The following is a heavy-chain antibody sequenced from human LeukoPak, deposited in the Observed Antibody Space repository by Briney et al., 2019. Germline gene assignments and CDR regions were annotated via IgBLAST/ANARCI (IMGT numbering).Heavy chain of an antibody. CDR1: GGSFSGYY. D-gene: IGHD3-9*01. CDR2: INHSGST. Sequence: SETLSLTCAVYGGSFSGYYWSWIRQPPGKGLEWIGEINHSGSTNYNPSLKSRVTISVDTSKNQFSLKLSSVTAADTAVYYCARSSLLRYSHPFDYWGQGTLVTVSS. CDR3: ARSSLLRYSHPFDY. J-gene: IGHJ4*02. V-gene: IGHV4-34*01.